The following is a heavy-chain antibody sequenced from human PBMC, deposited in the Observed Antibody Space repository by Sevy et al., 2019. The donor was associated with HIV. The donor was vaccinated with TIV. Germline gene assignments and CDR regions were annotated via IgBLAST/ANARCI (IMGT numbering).Heavy chain of an antibody. CDR1: GGTFSGFT. CDR2: IITSFGTK. D-gene: IGHD3-16*01. V-gene: IGHV1-69*13. CDR3: ARETITFGGLDY. J-gene: IGHJ4*02. Sequence: ASVKVSCKASGGTFSGFTVNWVRQAPGQGLDWMGSIITSFGTKNYAQKFQGRVTITADGSPSTAYMELSSLKSEDTAIYYCARETITFGGLDYWGQGTLVTVSS.